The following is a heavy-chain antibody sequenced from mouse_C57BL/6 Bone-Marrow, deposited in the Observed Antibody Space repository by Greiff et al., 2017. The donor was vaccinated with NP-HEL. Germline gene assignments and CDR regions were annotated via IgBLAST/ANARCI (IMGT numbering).Heavy chain of an antibody. Sequence: DVKLVESGPELVKPGASVKIPCKASGYTFTDYNMDWVKQSHGKSLEWIGDINPNNGGTIYNQKFKGKATLTVDKSSSTAYMELRSLTSEDTAVYYCARFTFWGYYFDYWGQGTTLTVSS. CDR3: ARFTFWGYYFDY. V-gene: IGHV1-18*01. J-gene: IGHJ2*01. D-gene: IGHD4-1*01. CDR1: GYTFTDYN. CDR2: INPNNGGT.